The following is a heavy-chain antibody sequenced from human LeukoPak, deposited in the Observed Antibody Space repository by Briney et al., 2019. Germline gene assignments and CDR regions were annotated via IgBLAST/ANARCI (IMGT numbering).Heavy chain of an antibody. J-gene: IGHJ4*02. D-gene: IGHD3-16*01. Sequence: PSETLSLTCDVSSEFFSGYYWGWIRQPPGKGLEWIGDINDSGTTKYNPTLKSRVTISIDTSKKQFSLKVKSVTAADTAVYYCARLPLGAFGEVLNFDSWGQGTLVTVSS. CDR2: INDSGTT. CDR3: ARLPLGAFGEVLNFDS. V-gene: IGHV4-34*01. CDR1: SEFFSGYY.